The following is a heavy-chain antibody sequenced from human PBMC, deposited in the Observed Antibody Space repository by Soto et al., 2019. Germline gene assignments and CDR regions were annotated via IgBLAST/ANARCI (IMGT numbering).Heavy chain of an antibody. CDR1: GDTFSFYT. CDR3: AARYGSGYRAFDY. J-gene: IGHJ4*02. V-gene: IGHV1-69*02. D-gene: IGHD3-10*01. CDR2: INPIVSMS. Sequence: QVQLVQSGTEVKKPGSSVKVSCKASGDTFSFYTINWVRQAPGLGLEWVGRINPIVSMSNYAQKFQGRVSMTGDKSTSTAYMELRSLRSGDTARYFCAARYGSGYRAFDYWGQGALVTFSS.